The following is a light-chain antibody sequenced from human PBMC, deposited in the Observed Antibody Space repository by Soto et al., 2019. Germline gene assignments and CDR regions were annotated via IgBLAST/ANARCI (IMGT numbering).Light chain of an antibody. CDR1: SSDVGGYY. Sequence: QSVLTQPRSVSGSPGQSVTISCTGTSSDVGGYYVSWYQQHPGKAPKLMIYDVSKRPSGVPDRFSGSKSGNTASLTISGLQAEDEADYYCCSYAGSSSYVFGTGTKLTVL. CDR2: DVS. V-gene: IGLV2-11*01. J-gene: IGLJ1*01. CDR3: CSYAGSSSYV.